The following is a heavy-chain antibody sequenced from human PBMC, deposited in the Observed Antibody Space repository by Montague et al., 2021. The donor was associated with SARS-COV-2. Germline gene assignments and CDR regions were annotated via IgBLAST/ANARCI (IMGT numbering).Heavy chain of an antibody. CDR3: EQALVRGVPKAFDF. CDR2: IYYSGTT. V-gene: IGHV4-39*01. D-gene: IGHD3-10*01. J-gene: IGHJ3*01. CDR1: GGSITRNYY. Sequence: SETLSLTCTVSGGSITRNYYWGWIRQPPGKGLEWVGNIYYSGTTFINPSLESRATISVDASKNQLSLNLTSVTAAATAVYYCEQALVRGVPKAFDFWGQGTLVTVSS.